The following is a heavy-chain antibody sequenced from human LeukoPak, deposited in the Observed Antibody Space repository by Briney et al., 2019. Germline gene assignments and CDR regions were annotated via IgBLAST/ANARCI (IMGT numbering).Heavy chain of an antibody. Sequence: ASGTLSLTCTVSGGSISSNSYYWGWIRQPPGKGLKWIGSIYYSGSTYYNPSLKSRVTISVDTSKNQFSLKLNSVTAADTAVYYCARNRYYYGSGNYGVPNWFDPWGQGTLVTVSS. D-gene: IGHD3-10*01. V-gene: IGHV4-39*01. CDR2: IYYSGST. CDR3: ARNRYYYGSGNYGVPNWFDP. CDR1: GGSISSNSYY. J-gene: IGHJ5*02.